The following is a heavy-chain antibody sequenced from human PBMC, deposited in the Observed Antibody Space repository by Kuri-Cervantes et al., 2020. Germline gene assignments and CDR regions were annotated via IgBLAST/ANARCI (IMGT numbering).Heavy chain of an antibody. J-gene: IGHJ3*02. CDR1: GYTFTSYD. Sequence: ASVKVSCKASGYTFTSYDINWVRQTPGQGLEWMGWINPNSGGTNYAQKFQGRVTMTRDTPISTAYMELSRLRSDDTAVYYCARQIVVDAFDIWGQGTVVTVSS. D-gene: IGHD3-22*01. V-gene: IGHV1-2*02. CDR3: ARQIVVDAFDI. CDR2: INPNSGGT.